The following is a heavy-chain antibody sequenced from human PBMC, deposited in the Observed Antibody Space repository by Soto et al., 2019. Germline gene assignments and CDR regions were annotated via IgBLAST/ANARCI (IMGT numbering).Heavy chain of an antibody. Sequence: SETLSLTCTVSGGSISSGEYYWSWIRQPPGKGLEWIGYIYYSGSTYYNPSLKSRVTMSVDTSKNQFSLKLRSVTAADTAMYYCAREKGYISGPKNFDSWGQGTLVTVSS. D-gene: IGHD5-12*01. CDR1: GGSISSGEYY. CDR3: AREKGYISGPKNFDS. CDR2: IYYSGST. V-gene: IGHV4-30-4*01. J-gene: IGHJ4*02.